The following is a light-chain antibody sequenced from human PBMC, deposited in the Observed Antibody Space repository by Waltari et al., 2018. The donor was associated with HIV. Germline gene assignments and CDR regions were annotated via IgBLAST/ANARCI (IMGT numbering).Light chain of an antibody. CDR1: QSVDKN. CDR2: GAS. J-gene: IGKJ4*01. V-gene: IGKV3-15*01. CDR3: QQYDNWPLT. Sequence: DIVMTQSPVTLSGSPGDRVTLSCRASQSVDKNLAWYQHRAGQAPRLLIYGASFRAAGVPGRFSGSGSGTEFTLTISSLQSEDFAIFYCQQYDNWPLTFGGGTKLEI.